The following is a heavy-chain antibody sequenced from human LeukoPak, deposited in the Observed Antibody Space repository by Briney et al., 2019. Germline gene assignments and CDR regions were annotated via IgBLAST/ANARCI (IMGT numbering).Heavy chain of an antibody. D-gene: IGHD2-8*01. J-gene: IGHJ4*02. V-gene: IGHV4-59*12. CDR3: ARRPIMRYFDY. CDR1: GGSISTYY. CDR2: IYYTGST. Sequence: PSETLSLTCTVSGGSISTYYWSWIRQPPGKGLEWIGYIYYTGSTSYNPSLKSRVTMSLDASKNQFSLKLSSVTAADTAVYYCARRPIMRYFDYWGQGTLVTVSS.